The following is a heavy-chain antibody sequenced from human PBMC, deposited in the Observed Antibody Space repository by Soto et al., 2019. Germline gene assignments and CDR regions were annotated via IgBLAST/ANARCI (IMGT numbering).Heavy chain of an antibody. Sequence: ASVKVSCEASGYTFTSYGISWVRQAPGQGLEWMGWISAYNGNTNYAQKLQGRVTMTTDTSTSTAYMELRSLRSDDTAVYYCANEYYYDTLGAFDLGAQGPMVTVPS. CDR2: ISAYNGNT. D-gene: IGHD3-22*01. CDR3: ANEYYYDTLGAFDL. J-gene: IGHJ3*01. CDR1: GYTFTSYG. V-gene: IGHV1-18*04.